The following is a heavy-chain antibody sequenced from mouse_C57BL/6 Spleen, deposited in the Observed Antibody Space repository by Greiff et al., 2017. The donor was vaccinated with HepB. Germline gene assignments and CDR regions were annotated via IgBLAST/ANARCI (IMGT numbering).Heavy chain of an antibody. CDR3: ARERSGYFDV. CDR1: GFTFSDYY. Sequence: DVKLVESEGGLVQPGSSMKLSCTASGFTFSDYYMAWVRQVPEKGLEWVANINYDGSSTYYLDSLKSRFIISRDNAKNILYLQMSSLKSEDTATYYCARERSGYFDVWGTGTTVTVSS. J-gene: IGHJ1*03. D-gene: IGHD1-1*01. V-gene: IGHV5-16*01. CDR2: INYDGSST.